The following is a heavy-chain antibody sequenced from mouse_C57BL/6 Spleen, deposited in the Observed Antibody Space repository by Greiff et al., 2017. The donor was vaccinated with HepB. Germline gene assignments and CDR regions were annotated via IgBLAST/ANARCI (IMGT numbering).Heavy chain of an antibody. Sequence: VQLQQSGPVLVKPGASVKMSCKASGYTFTDYYMNWVKQSHGKSLEWIGVINPYNGGTSYNQKFKGKATLTVDKSSSTAYMELNSLTSEDSAVYYCARRYGNYGYFDVWGTGTTVTVSS. V-gene: IGHV1-19*01. D-gene: IGHD2-1*01. CDR1: GYTFTDYY. J-gene: IGHJ1*03. CDR2: INPYNGGT. CDR3: ARRYGNYGYFDV.